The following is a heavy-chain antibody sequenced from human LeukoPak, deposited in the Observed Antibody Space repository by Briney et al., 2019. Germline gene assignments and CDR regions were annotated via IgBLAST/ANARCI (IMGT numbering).Heavy chain of an antibody. D-gene: IGHD6-13*01. V-gene: IGHV3-30*18. CDR2: ISYDGSNK. Sequence: GRSLRLSCAASGFTFSSYGMHWVRQAPGQGLDLVAVISYDGSNKYYADSVKDRFTISRDNSKNTLYLQTNSLRAEDTAVYYCAKDVSSSWYYFDYWGQGTLVTVSS. CDR3: AKDVSSSWYYFDY. J-gene: IGHJ4*02. CDR1: GFTFSSYG.